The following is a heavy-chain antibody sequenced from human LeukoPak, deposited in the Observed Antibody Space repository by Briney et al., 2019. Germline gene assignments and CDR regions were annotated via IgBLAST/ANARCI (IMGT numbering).Heavy chain of an antibody. CDR3: AKDGGDQHIYYYYYMDV. CDR1: GFTFSSYW. J-gene: IGHJ6*03. CDR2: IKQDGSEK. D-gene: IGHD4-17*01. Sequence: GGSLRLSCAASGFTFSSYWMSWVRQAPGKGLEWVANIKQDGSEKYYADSVKGRFTISRDNSKNTLYLQMNSLRAEDTAVYYCAKDGGDQHIYYYYYMDVWGKGTTVTVSS. V-gene: IGHV3-7*01.